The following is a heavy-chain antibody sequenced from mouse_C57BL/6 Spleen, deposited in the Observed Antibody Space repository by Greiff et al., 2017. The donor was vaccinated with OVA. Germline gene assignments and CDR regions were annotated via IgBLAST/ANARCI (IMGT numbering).Heavy chain of an antibody. CDR2: ISSGGSYT. V-gene: IGHV5-6*01. CDR3: ARGYDSPFAY. D-gene: IGHD2-4*01. CDR1: GFTFSSYG. Sequence: EVKLMESGGDLVKPGGSLKLSCAASGFTFSSYGMSWVRQTPDKRLEWVATISSGGSYTYYPHSVKGRFTISRDNAKNTLYLQMSSLKSEDTAMYYCARGYDSPFAYWGQGTLVTVSA. J-gene: IGHJ3*01.